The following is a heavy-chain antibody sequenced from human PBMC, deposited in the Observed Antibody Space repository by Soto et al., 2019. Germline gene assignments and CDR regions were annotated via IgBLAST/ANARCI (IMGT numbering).Heavy chain of an antibody. Sequence: EVQLVESGGGLVQPGGSLRLSCAASGFTFSSYWMHWVRQAPGKGLVWVSRINSDGSSTSYADSVKGRFTISRDNAKNTLYLTMNSLRAEDTAVYYCARVRFAITMVRGVIIPYYYYGMDVWGQGTTVTVSS. D-gene: IGHD3-10*01. V-gene: IGHV3-74*01. CDR2: INSDGSST. CDR1: GFTFSSYW. J-gene: IGHJ6*02. CDR3: ARVRFAITMVRGVIIPYYYYGMDV.